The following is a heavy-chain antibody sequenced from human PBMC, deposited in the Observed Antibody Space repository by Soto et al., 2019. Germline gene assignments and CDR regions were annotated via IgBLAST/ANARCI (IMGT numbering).Heavy chain of an antibody. Sequence: PGGSLRLSCAAFGFTFRSHGMYWVRQPSGKGLEWVAVIWYDGSEKYYADSVKGRFIISRDNSKNTLYLQMNSLRVEDTAVYYCARWGDDRAVDIWGQGTVVTV. D-gene: IGHD3-16*01. CDR1: GFTFRSHG. CDR2: IWYDGSEK. J-gene: IGHJ3*02. CDR3: ARWGDDRAVDI. V-gene: IGHV3-33*07.